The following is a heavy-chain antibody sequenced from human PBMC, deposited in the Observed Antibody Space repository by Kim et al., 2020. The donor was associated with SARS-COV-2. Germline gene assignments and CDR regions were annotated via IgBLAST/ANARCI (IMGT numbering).Heavy chain of an antibody. V-gene: IGHV3-33*06. CDR1: GFSLSNYG. J-gene: IGHJ4*02. D-gene: IGHD2-21*01. Sequence: GGSLRLSCAASGFSLSNYGIHWVRQAPGKGLEWVAVIWNDGNNKYYGDSVKGRFIISRDTSKNTVYLQLNNLRVEDTAVYYCAKDLRNSAGQDCWGQGTLVTVSS. CDR2: IWNDGNNK. CDR3: AKDLRNSAGQDC.